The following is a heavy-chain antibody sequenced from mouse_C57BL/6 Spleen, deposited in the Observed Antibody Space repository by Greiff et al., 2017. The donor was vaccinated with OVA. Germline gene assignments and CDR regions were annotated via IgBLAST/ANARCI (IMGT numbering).Heavy chain of an antibody. D-gene: IGHD1-1*01. J-gene: IGHJ1*03. V-gene: IGHV1-15*01. CDR1: GYTFTDYE. CDR3: TTPTVGRYFDV. CDR2: IDPETGGT. Sequence: QVQLKESGAELVRPGASVTLSCKASGYTFTDYEMHWVKQTPVHGLEWIGAIDPETGGTAYNQKFKGKAILTADKSSSTAYMELRSLTSEDSAAYYCTTPTVGRYFDVWGTGTTVTVSS.